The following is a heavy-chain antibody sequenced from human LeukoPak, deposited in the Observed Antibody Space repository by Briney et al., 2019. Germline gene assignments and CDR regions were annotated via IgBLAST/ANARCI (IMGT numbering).Heavy chain of an antibody. Sequence: GGSLRLSCAASGFTFSSYAMSWVRQAPGKGLEWVSAISGSGGSTYYADSVKGRSTISRDNSKNTLYLQMNSLRAEDTAVYYCANGRATYDYVWGSYRSPFDYWGQGTLVTVSS. CDR2: ISGSGGST. D-gene: IGHD3-16*02. J-gene: IGHJ4*02. CDR1: GFTFSSYA. V-gene: IGHV3-23*01. CDR3: ANGRATYDYVWGSYRSPFDY.